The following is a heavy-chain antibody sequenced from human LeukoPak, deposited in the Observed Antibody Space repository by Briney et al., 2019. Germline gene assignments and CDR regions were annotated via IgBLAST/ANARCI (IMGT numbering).Heavy chain of an antibody. CDR1: GFTFSSYW. CDR2: INSDGSIT. CDR3: ATGSGWYYDS. Sequence: GGSLRLSCTASGFTFSSYWMHWVRQAPGKGLVWVSRINSDGSITDYADSVKGRFTISRDNAKNTVYLQMNSLRAEDTAVYYCATGSGWYYDSWGQGTLVTVSS. D-gene: IGHD6-19*01. J-gene: IGHJ4*02. V-gene: IGHV3-74*01.